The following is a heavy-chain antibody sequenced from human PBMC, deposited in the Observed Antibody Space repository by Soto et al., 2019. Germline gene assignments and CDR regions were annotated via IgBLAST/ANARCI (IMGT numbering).Heavy chain of an antibody. V-gene: IGHV2-5*02. J-gene: IGHJ4*02. D-gene: IGHD5-12*01. CDR2: IYWDDDK. Sequence: QITLKESSPTLVKPTQTLTLTCTFSGFSLSTSGVGVGWIRQPPGKALEWLALIYWDDDKRYSPSLKSRLTIXKXTSXTQVVLTMTNMDPVDTATYYCAHRPNITVGYIFDYWGQGTLVTVSS. CDR1: GFSLSTSGVG. CDR3: AHRPNITVGYIFDY.